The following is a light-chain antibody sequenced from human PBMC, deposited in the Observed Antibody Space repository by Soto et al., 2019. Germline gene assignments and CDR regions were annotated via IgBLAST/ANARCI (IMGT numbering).Light chain of an antibody. CDR2: SAS. J-gene: IGKJ1*01. V-gene: IGKV1-17*03. CDR1: QGIRTY. CDR3: LQSNSYPWT. Sequence: DIQMTQSPSAMSASVGDRVTITCRASQGIRTYLAWFQQKPGKVPKRLIFSASSVQSGVPSRFSGSESGTEFTLTISSLKPEDVATYYCLQSNSYPWTFGQGTKVQI.